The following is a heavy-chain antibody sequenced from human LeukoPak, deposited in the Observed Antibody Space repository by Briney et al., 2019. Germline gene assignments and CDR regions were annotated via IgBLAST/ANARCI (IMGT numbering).Heavy chain of an antibody. V-gene: IGHV4-59*01. J-gene: IGHJ4*02. CDR3: ARGTVGAPDF. D-gene: IGHD4-23*01. Sequence: SETLSLTCTVSGGSINNNYWTWIRQPPGKRLEWIGYIYYTGSTNYNPSLKSRVTISLDTSKNQFSLRLASVTAADTALYYCARGTVGAPDFWGQGTLVTVSS. CDR2: IYYTGST. CDR1: GGSINNNY.